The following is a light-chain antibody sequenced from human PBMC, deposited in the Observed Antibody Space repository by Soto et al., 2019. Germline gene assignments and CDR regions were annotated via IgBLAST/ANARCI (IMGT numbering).Light chain of an antibody. CDR2: EVT. J-gene: IGLJ1*01. CDR1: SSDIGDYNY. CDR3: SSYAGNNTYV. Sequence: QSALTQPPSASGSPGQSVTFSCTGTSSDIGDYNYVSWYQQHPGKAPKLMIYEVTKRPSGVPDRFSGSKSGNTASLTVSGLQADDEADYYCSSYAGNNTYVFGTGTKVTVL. V-gene: IGLV2-8*01.